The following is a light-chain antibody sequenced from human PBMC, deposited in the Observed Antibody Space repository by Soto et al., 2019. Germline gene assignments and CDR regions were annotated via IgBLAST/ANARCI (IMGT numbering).Light chain of an antibody. J-gene: IGLJ1*01. CDR1: SRDVGGYTY. Sequence: QSALTQPASVSGSPGQSITISCIGTSRDVGGYTYVSWYQQHPGKAPKLLIYEVSDRPSGVSNRFSGSKSGNTASLTISGLQAEHEADYYCNSYTHSGAYVFGTGTKVTVL. CDR2: EVS. CDR3: NSYTHSGAYV. V-gene: IGLV2-14*01.